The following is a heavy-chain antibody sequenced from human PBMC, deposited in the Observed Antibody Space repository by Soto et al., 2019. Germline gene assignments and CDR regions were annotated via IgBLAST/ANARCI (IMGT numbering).Heavy chain of an antibody. CDR3: ARDRGSGWSSEGFGMDV. CDR2: IYYSGST. J-gene: IGHJ6*02. CDR1: GGSISSYY. V-gene: IGHV4-59*01. D-gene: IGHD6-19*01. Sequence: PSETLSLTCTVSGGSISSYYWSWIRQPPGKGLEWIGYIYYSGSTNYNPSLKSRVTISVDTSKNQFSLKLSSVTAADTAVYYCARDRGSGWSSEGFGMDVWGQGATVTVSS.